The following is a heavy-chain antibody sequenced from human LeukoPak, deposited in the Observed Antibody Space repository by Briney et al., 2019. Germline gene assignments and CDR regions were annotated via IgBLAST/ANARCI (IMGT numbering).Heavy chain of an antibody. CDR1: GFTFSSYA. D-gene: IGHD1-14*01. V-gene: IGHV3-30-3*01. CDR3: ASVTDQPY. Sequence: GGSLRHSCAASGFTFSSYAMHWVRQDPGKGLEWVAVISYDGSNKYYADSVKGRFTISRDNSKNTLYLQMNSLRAEDTAVYYCASVTDQPYWGQGTLVTVSS. CDR2: ISYDGSNK. J-gene: IGHJ4*02.